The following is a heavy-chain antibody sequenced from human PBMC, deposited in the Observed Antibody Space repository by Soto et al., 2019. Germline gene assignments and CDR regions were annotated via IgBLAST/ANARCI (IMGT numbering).Heavy chain of an antibody. Sequence: GSAGKPTCEEPFRSIAGNGTVSGLPSPAQGLEWMGWISAYNGKTNYAQRLQGRVTMTTDTSTSTAYMELRSLRSDDTAVYYCARVRRLAGRIHYWCTGLLVSV. J-gene: IGHJ4*02. CDR3: ARVRRLAGRIHY. D-gene: IGHD4-17*01. V-gene: IGHV1-18*04. CDR1: FRSIAGNG. CDR2: ISAYNGKT.